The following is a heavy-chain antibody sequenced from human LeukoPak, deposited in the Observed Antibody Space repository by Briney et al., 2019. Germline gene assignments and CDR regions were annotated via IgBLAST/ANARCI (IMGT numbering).Heavy chain of an antibody. J-gene: IGHJ4*02. D-gene: IGHD3-22*01. CDR1: GFTFSKAW. CDR2: IKSKTDGGTT. Sequence: PGGSLRLSCAASGFTFSKAWMSWVRQAPGKGLEWVGRIKSKTDGGTTDYAAPVKGRFTISRDDSKNTLYLQMNSLKTEDTAVYYCTTDSSGYYAIDYWGQGTLVTVSS. CDR3: TTDSSGYYAIDY. V-gene: IGHV3-15*01.